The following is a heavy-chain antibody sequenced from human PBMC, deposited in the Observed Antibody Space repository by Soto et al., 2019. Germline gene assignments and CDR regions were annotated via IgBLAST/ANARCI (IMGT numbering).Heavy chain of an antibody. CDR1: GDTLSSYA. D-gene: IGHD3-22*01. CDR3: ARDGSGYRSRASPMDV. J-gene: IGHJ6*02. Sequence: QVQLVQSGAEVKRPGSSVKVSCKASGDTLSSYAISWVRQAPGQGLEWMGGIIPIFGRANYAQKFQGRVTITADESTSTAYMELSSLRSEDTAVYYCARDGSGYRSRASPMDVWGQGTTVTVSS. CDR2: IIPIFGRA. V-gene: IGHV1-69*01.